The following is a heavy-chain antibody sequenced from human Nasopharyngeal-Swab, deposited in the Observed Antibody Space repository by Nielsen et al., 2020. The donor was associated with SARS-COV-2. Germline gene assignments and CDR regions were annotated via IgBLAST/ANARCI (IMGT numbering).Heavy chain of an antibody. D-gene: IGHD2-2*01. V-gene: IGHV3-23*01. CDR2: ISGSGGTT. J-gene: IGHJ4*02. CDR1: GFTFSSYA. Sequence: GESLKISCAASGFTFSSYAMSWVRQAPGKGLEWVSAISGSGGTTYYADSVKGRFTISRDNSKNTLYLQMNSLRAEDTAVYYCAKDRSLYCSSTSCSKKFDSWGQGTLVTVSS. CDR3: AKDRSLYCSSTSCSKKFDS.